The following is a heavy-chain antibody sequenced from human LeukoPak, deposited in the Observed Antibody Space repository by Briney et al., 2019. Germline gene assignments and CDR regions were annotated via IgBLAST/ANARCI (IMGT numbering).Heavy chain of an antibody. J-gene: IGHJ5*02. D-gene: IGHD2-2*02. CDR2: IYYSGST. Sequence: SETLSLTCTVSGGSVSSGSYYWSWIRQPPGKGLEWIGYIYYSGSTNYNPSLKSRVTISVDTSKNQFSLKLSSVTAADTAVYHCARDYTAVDPWGQGTLVTVSS. V-gene: IGHV4-61*01. CDR3: ARDYTAVDP. CDR1: GGSVSSGSYY.